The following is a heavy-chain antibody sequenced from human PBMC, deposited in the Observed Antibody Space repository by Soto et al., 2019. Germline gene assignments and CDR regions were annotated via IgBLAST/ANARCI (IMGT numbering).Heavy chain of an antibody. CDR3: AKDMYSGPEY. V-gene: IGHV3-74*01. CDR2: IKTDGSIT. D-gene: IGHD2-15*01. CDR1: GFTFSSYW. Sequence: QAGGSLRLSCAASGFTFSSYWMYWVRQAPGKGLVWVSRIKTDGSITSYADSVKGRFTVSRDNARDMLYLQMNSLRAEDTAVYYCAKDMYSGPEYWGQGTLVTVSS. J-gene: IGHJ4*02.